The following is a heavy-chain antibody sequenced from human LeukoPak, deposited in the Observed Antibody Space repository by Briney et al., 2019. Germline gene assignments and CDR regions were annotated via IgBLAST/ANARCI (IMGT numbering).Heavy chain of an antibody. CDR3: ARYGTTVVTPHFDY. CDR2: IYYSGST. Sequence: SETLSLTCTVSGGSISSSSDYWGWIRQPPGKGLEWIGSIYYSGSTYYNPSLKSRVTIAVDTSKNQFSLKLSSVTAADTAVYYCARYGTTVVTPHFDYWGQGTLVTVSS. D-gene: IGHD4-23*01. V-gene: IGHV4-39*07. CDR1: GGSISSSSDY. J-gene: IGHJ4*02.